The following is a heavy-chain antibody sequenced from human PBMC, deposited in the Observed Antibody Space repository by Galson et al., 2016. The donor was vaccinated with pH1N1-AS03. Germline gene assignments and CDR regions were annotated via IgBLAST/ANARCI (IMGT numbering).Heavy chain of an antibody. J-gene: IGHJ4*02. CDR3: ASAERPGIAVAPFDY. V-gene: IGHV4-59*01. CDR1: GGSFSGYY. CDR2: ISNSGTT. Sequence: LSLTCAFYGGSFSGYYWTWIRQAPGKGLEWIGYISNSGTTNYNPSLKSRVTITVDTSKNQFSLMVKSITAADTAVYYCASAERPGIAVAPFDYWGQGTLVTVSS. D-gene: IGHD6-19*01.